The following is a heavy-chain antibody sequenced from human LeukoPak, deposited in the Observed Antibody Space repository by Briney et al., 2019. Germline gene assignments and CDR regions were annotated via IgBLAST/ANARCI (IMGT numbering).Heavy chain of an antibody. D-gene: IGHD3-10*01. V-gene: IGHV3-21*01. CDR1: GFTFSSYG. CDR3: AKAATYFYGSVTYDWFES. CDR2: ISSSSSYI. J-gene: IGHJ5*01. Sequence: GGSLRLSCAASGFTFSSYGMHWVRQAPGKGLEWVSSISSSSSYIYYADSVKGRFTISRDNSKNTLYLQMNSLRAEDTAVYYCAKAATYFYGSVTYDWFESWGQGTLVTVSS.